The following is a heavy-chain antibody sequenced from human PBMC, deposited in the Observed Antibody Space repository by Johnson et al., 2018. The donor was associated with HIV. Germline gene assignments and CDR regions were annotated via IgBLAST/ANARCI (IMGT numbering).Heavy chain of an antibody. V-gene: IGHV3-33*08. J-gene: IGHJ3*02. Sequence: QVQLVESGGGLVQPGRSLRLSCAASGFTFDDYAMHWVRQAPGKGLEWVAFIRYDGSNKYYADPVKGRFTISRDNSKSTLYLQMNSLRAEDTAVYYCAREPRLGGGFDIWGQGTMVTVSS. D-gene: IGHD3-16*01. CDR3: AREPRLGGGFDI. CDR1: GFTFDDYA. CDR2: IRYDGSNK.